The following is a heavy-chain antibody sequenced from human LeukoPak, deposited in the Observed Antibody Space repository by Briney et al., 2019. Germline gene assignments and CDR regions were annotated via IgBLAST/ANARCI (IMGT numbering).Heavy chain of an antibody. CDR1: GYTFTGYF. J-gene: IGHJ4*02. CDR2: INPDSGGT. Sequence: ASVKVSCKTSGYTFTGYFMHWVRQAPGQGLEWMGWINPDSGGTNYAQKFQGRVTMTRDTSTSSAYMELSSLRSDDTAVYFCARDLRGLGDLFDYWGQGTLVTVSS. D-gene: IGHD3/OR15-3a*01. CDR3: ARDLRGLGDLFDY. V-gene: IGHV1-2*02.